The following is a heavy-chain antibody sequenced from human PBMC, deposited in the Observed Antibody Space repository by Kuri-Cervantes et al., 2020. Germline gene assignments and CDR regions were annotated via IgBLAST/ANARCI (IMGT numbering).Heavy chain of an antibody. CDR3: ARVYSNFDGSGSFVDY. CDR2: INHSGST. J-gene: IGHJ4*02. D-gene: IGHD3-10*01. CDR1: GGSFSGYY. V-gene: IGHV4-34*01. Sequence: SETLSLTCAVYGGSFSGYYWSWIRQPPGKGLEWIGEINHSGSTNYNPSLKSRVTISVDTSKNQFSLKLSSVTAADTAVYYCARVYSNFDGSGSFVDYWGQGTLVTVSS.